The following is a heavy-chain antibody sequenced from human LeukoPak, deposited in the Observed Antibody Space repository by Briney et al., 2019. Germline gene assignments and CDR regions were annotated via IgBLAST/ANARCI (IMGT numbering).Heavy chain of an antibody. V-gene: IGHV4-61*02. CDR1: GGSISSGSYY. CDR3: ARVDTSSPQQGVDAFDI. D-gene: IGHD6-6*01. J-gene: IGHJ3*02. CDR2: IYTSGST. Sequence: SETLSLTCTVSGGSISSGSYYWSWIRQPAGKGLEWIGRIYTSGSTNYNPSLKSRVTISVDTSKNQFSLKLSSVTAADTAVCYCARVDTSSPQQGVDAFDIWGQGTMVTVSS.